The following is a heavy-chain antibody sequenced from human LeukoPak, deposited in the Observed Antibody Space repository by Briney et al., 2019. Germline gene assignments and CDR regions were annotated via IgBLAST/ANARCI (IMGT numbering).Heavy chain of an antibody. CDR3: ARHYYDSSGYYYYYFDS. J-gene: IGHJ4*02. Sequence: ASVKVSCKASRYTFTSYDINWVRQATGQGLEWMGWMNPYSGNTGYAQKFQGRVTMTRDTSISTAYMELSRLRSDDTAVYYCARHYYDSSGYYYYYFDSWGQGTLVTVSS. CDR2: MNPYSGNT. D-gene: IGHD3-22*01. V-gene: IGHV1-8*01. CDR1: RYTFTSYD.